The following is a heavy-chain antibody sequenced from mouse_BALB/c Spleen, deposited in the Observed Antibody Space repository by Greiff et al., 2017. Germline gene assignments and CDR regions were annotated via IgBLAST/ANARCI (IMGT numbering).Heavy chain of an antibody. CDR3: AREGLLTTETGAMDY. Sequence: QVQLQQSGPELVKPGASVRISCKASGYTFTSYYIYWVKQRPGQGLEWIGWIYPGNVNTKYNEKFKGKATLTADKSSSTAYMQLNSLTSEDSAVDFCAREGLLTTETGAMDYWGQGTSVTVSS. CDR1: GYTFTSYY. D-gene: IGHD2-1*01. CDR2: IYPGNVNT. J-gene: IGHJ4*01. V-gene: IGHV1S56*01.